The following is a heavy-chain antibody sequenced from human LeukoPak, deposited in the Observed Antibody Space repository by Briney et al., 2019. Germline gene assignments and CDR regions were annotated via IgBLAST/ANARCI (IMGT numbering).Heavy chain of an antibody. CDR1: GFTFSSYW. Sequence: GGSLRLSCAASGFTFSSYWMSWVRQAPGKGLEWVANIKQDGSEKYYVDSVKGRFTISRDNAKNSLYLQMNSLRAEDTAVYYCAREVAYYDSSGYRYYYYGMDVWGQGTTVTVSS. V-gene: IGHV3-7*01. D-gene: IGHD3-22*01. CDR2: IKQDGSEK. J-gene: IGHJ6*02. CDR3: AREVAYYDSSGYRYYYYGMDV.